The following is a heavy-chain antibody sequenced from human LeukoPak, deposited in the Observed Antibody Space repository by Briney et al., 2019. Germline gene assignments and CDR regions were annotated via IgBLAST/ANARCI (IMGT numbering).Heavy chain of an antibody. V-gene: IGHV3-21*01. J-gene: IGHJ6*02. CDR3: ARAYCSSTSCYDYYYGMDV. D-gene: IGHD2-2*01. Sequence: GGSLRLSCAASGFTFSSYSMNWVRQAPGKGLERVSSISSSSSYIYYADSVKGRFTISRDNAKNSLYLQMNSLRAEDTAVCYCARAYCSSTSCYDYYYGMDVWGQGTTVTVSS. CDR2: ISSSSSYI. CDR1: GFTFSSYS.